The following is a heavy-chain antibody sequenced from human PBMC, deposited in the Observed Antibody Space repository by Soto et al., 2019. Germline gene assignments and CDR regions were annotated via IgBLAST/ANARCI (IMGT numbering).Heavy chain of an antibody. J-gene: IGHJ4*02. CDR3: AREIPPQRKPYYYESSGSFEY. CDR1: GGDFNKFA. V-gene: IGHV1-69*01. CDR2: FIPMFGTP. D-gene: IGHD3-22*01. Sequence: QVQLVQSGAEMKKPGSSVKVSCQASGGDFNKFAFSWVRQTPGQGLEWLGGFIPMFGTPKLAQKFQDRVTITADESTSTAYMDLSSLRSDDTAVYYCAREIPPQRKPYYYESSGSFEYWGQGTLVTVSS.